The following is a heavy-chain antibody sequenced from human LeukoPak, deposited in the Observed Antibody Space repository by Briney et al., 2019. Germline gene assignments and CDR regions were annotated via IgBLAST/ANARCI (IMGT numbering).Heavy chain of an antibody. D-gene: IGHD4-17*01. CDR2: ISYDGSNK. Sequence: GGSLRPSCAASGFTFSSYAMHWVRQAPGKGLEWVAVISYDGSNKYYADSVKGRYTISRDNSKNTLYLQMNSLRAEDTAVYYCAREQKGELDYGDYPWGVDAFDIWGQGTMVTVSS. V-gene: IGHV3-30*04. J-gene: IGHJ3*02. CDR1: GFTFSSYA. CDR3: AREQKGELDYGDYPWGVDAFDI.